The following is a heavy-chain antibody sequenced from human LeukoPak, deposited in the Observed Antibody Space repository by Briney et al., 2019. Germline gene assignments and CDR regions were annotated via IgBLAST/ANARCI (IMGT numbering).Heavy chain of an antibody. CDR1: GGAISTYY. J-gene: IGHJ6*02. CDR3: GRDKWLDGMDV. CDR2: FFASRST. Sequence: PSETLSLTCTVSGGAISTYYWSSLRQPAGTELEFIGRFFASRSTNSNPSLKTRITMLLDTSKNQFSLTLSSVTAADPAIHYCGRDKWLDGMDVWGRGTTVTVSS. D-gene: IGHD3-22*01. V-gene: IGHV4-4*07.